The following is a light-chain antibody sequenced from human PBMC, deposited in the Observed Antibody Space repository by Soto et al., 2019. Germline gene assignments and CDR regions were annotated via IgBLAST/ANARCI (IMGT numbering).Light chain of an antibody. CDR3: CSYTTSRIYV. J-gene: IGLJ1*01. CDR1: TSDVGGYNL. CDR2: EGT. Sequence: QSVLTQPASVSGSPGQSITISCSGTTSDVGGYNLVSWYQQHTAKAPKLLIYEGTQRPSGVSSRFSGSKSGNTASLTISGLQAEDEADYYCCSYTTSRIYVFGTGTKVTVL. V-gene: IGLV2-14*02.